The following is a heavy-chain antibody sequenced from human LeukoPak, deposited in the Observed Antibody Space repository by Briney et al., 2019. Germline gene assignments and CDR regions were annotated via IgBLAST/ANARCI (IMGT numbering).Heavy chain of an antibody. CDR1: GFTFSSHG. CDR2: ISYDGSNK. Sequence: PGGSLRLSCAASGFTFSSHGIHWVRQAPGKGLEWVAVISYDGSNKYYIDSVKGRFTISRDNSKNTMYLQMNSLRPEDTAVYYCAKDGEVGSSWYLGEFYFDYWGQGTLVTVSS. V-gene: IGHV3-30*18. CDR3: AKDGEVGSSWYLGEFYFDY. J-gene: IGHJ4*02. D-gene: IGHD6-13*01.